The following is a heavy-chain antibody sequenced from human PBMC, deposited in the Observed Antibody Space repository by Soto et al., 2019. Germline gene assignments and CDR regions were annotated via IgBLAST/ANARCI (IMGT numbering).Heavy chain of an antibody. V-gene: IGHV4-61*08. CDR1: CDSVSRGDYY. J-gene: IGHJ5*02. D-gene: IGHD3-16*01. CDR3: ARIPVDTYMIYWSDP. CDR2: VYFSGST. Sequence: SETLSLTCSVSCDSVSRGDYYWSWIREPPGKGLEWIGHVYFSGSTNYIPSLKSRLTMSVDTAKNQFSLKLNSVTAADTAVYYCARIPVDTYMIYWSDPWGQGTQVTVSS.